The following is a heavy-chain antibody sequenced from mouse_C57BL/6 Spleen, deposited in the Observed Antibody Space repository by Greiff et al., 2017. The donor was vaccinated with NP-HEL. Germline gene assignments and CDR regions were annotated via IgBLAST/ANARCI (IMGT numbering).Heavy chain of an antibody. J-gene: IGHJ2*01. CDR1: GYTFTSYT. Sequence: VQLQQSGAELVKPGASVKMSCKASGYTFTSYTMHWVTQRHGQGLEWIGYINTSSGYTKYNQKFKDKATLTADKSSSTAYMQMSSLTSEDSAVYYCARKSTRASYWGQGTTLTVSS. CDR2: INTSSGYT. V-gene: IGHV1-4*01. D-gene: IGHD3-1*01. CDR3: ARKSTRASY.